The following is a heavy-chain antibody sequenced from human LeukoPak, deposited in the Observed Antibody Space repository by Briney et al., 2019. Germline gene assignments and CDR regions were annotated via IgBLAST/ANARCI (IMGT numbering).Heavy chain of an antibody. CDR3: ARVTVGAFDY. J-gene: IGHJ4*02. V-gene: IGHV3-74*01. CDR2: INSDGSST. D-gene: IGHD1-26*01. Sequence: GGSLRLSCAASGFTFSSYWMHWVRQAPGKGLAWVSRINSDGSSTTYADSVKGRFTISRDNAKNTVYLQMNNLRGEDTAVYYCARVTVGAFDYWGQGTLVTVSS. CDR1: GFTFSSYW.